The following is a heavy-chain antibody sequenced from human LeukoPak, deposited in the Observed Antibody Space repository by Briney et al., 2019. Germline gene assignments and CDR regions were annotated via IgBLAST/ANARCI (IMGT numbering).Heavy chain of an antibody. D-gene: IGHD3-10*01. V-gene: IGHV3-23*01. Sequence: GGSLRLSCAASGFTFSSYAMSWVRQAPGKGLEWVSAISGSGGSTYYADSVKGRFTISRHNSKNTLYLQMNSLRAEDTAVYYCARVPGQMVRGEGAGAFDIWGQGTMVTVSS. J-gene: IGHJ3*02. CDR1: GFTFSSYA. CDR2: ISGSGGST. CDR3: ARVPGQMVRGEGAGAFDI.